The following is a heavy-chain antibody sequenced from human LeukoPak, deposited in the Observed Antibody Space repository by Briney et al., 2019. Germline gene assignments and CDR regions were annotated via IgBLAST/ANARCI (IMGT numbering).Heavy chain of an antibody. V-gene: IGHV3-23*01. CDR2: ISDGGSRT. CDR3: AKVQLGIGVDY. CDR1: GFSFSSYA. D-gene: IGHD7-27*01. Sequence: QPGGSLRLSCAASGFSFSSYAVSGVRQAPGKGLEWVSGISDGGSRTYYADSVKGRFTISRDDSKNTLYLQMNSLRAEDTAVYYCAKVQLGIGVDYWGQGTLVTVSS. J-gene: IGHJ4*02.